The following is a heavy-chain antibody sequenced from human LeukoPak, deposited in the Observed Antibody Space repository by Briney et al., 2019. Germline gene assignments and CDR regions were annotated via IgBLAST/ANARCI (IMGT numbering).Heavy chain of an antibody. V-gene: IGHV3-23*01. J-gene: IGHJ4*02. CDR1: GFTFKSYG. D-gene: IGHD5-18*01. Sequence: GGSLRLSCAASGFTFKSYGMTWVRQLPGKGLVWVSSITGSGGSTKYADSVNGRFTISRDNSKNTLSLQMTGLRVEDTAVYYCARKVAVAMDLDYWGQGTLVTVSS. CDR3: ARKVAVAMDLDY. CDR2: ITGSGGST.